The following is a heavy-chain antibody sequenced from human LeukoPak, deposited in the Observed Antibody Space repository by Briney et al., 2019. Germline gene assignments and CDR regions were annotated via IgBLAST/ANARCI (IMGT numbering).Heavy chain of an antibody. D-gene: IGHD5-18*01. CDR2: SNHSGST. CDR1: GGSFSGYY. Sequence: SETLSLTCAVSGGSFSGYYWSWICKRPAKGLGWVWVSNHSGSTNYNPSLKSRVTISVDTSKNQFTLKLSSVTAADTAVYYCARVRVDTAMLWYYFDYWGQGTLVTVSS. CDR3: ARVRVDTAMLWYYFDY. J-gene: IGHJ4*02. V-gene: IGHV4-34*01.